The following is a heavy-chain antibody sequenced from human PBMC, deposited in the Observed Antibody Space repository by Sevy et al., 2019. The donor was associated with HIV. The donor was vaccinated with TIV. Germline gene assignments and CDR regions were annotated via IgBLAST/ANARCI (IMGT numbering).Heavy chain of an antibody. D-gene: IGHD6-13*01. V-gene: IGHV1-18*01. Sequence: ASVKVSCKASGYTFTSYGISWVRQAPGQGLEWMGWISAYNGNTNYAQKLQGRVTMTTDTSTSTAYMELRSLRSDDTAVYYCARADSSRWPPGFDYWGQGTLVTVSS. CDR2: ISAYNGNT. CDR3: ARADSSRWPPGFDY. CDR1: GYTFTSYG. J-gene: IGHJ4*02.